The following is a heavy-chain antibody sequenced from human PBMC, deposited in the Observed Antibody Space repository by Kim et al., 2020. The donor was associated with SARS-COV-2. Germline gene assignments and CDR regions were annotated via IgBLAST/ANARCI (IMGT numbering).Heavy chain of an antibody. CDR2: INHSGST. J-gene: IGHJ4*02. CDR3: ARGPGYSSSWTPQEFYFDY. V-gene: IGHV4-34*01. Sequence: SETLSLTCAVYGGSFSGYYWSWIRQPPGKGLEWIGEINHSGSTNYNPSLKSRVTISVDTSKNQFSLKLSSVTAADTAVYYCARGPGYSSSWTPQEFYFDYWGQGTLVTVSS. D-gene: IGHD6-13*01. CDR1: GGSFSGYY.